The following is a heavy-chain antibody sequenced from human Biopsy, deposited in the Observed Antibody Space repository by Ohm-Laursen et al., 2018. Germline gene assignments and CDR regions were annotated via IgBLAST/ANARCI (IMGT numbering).Heavy chain of an antibody. D-gene: IGHD3-16*01. CDR2: LTWNSGTI. V-gene: IGHV3-9*01. J-gene: IGHJ4*02. CDR3: VRSLRNYDFLDS. CDR1: GFNFDDYA. Sequence: SLRLSCSASGFNFDDYAMHWIRQGPGKGLEWVAGLTWNSGTIAYAGSVRGRFTISRDNAKNSLYLQMDNLTSEDTALYYCVRSLRNYDFLDSWGQGTLVSVSS.